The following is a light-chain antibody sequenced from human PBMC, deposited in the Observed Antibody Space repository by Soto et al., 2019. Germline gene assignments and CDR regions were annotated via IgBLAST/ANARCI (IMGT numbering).Light chain of an antibody. CDR2: KAS. J-gene: IGKJ2*02. V-gene: IGKV1-5*03. CDR3: QHYNPYTPST. CDR1: RTISSW. Sequence: DIQMTQSPSSLSASVGDRVTITCRASRTISSWLAWYQQRPGKAPTLLIYKASTLDSGVPSRFSGSGYGAEFTLTISSLHPDDLATYYCQHYNPYTPSTFGQGTRVESK.